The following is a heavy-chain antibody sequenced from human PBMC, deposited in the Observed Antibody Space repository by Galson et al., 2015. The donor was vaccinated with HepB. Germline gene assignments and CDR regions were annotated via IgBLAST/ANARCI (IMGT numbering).Heavy chain of an antibody. CDR1: GFSFSNYG. J-gene: IGHJ6*02. CDR2: IWLDGSNE. Sequence: SLRLSCAASGFSFSNYGMHWVRQAPGKGPEWVAVIWLDGSNERYADSVKGRFTISRDNSKKTLYLQMDTLRAEDTALYYCARYYGDNGRPHGYGMDVWGQGTTVTVSS. V-gene: IGHV3-33*01. D-gene: IGHD2-21*01. CDR3: ARYYGDNGRPHGYGMDV.